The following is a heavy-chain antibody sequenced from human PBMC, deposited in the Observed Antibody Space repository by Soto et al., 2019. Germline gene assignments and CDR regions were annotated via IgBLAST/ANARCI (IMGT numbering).Heavy chain of an antibody. V-gene: IGHV4-4*02. CDR2: IFHSGGT. CDR3: ATRSYYGDRCIAV. Sequence: QVHLQESGPGLVKPSGTLSLTCAVSGGSITITNWWNWVRQPPGKGLEWIGEIFHSGGTNYNPSLKSRVTMTEAQSRTPFSLNLSSVTAADTKMYYCATRSYYGDRCIAVWGQGPTVTVSS. J-gene: IGHJ6*02. CDR1: GGSITITNW. D-gene: IGHD4-17*01.